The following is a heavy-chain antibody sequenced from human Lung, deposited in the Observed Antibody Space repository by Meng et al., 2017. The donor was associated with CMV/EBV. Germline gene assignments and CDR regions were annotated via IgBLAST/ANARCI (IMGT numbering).Heavy chain of an antibody. CDR3: AKSSDNGWSS. CDR1: GYSFSDFY. CDR2: VNPISDDT. V-gene: IGHV1-2*06. Sequence: QVQLVQSGAEVKESGGSVKISCQASGYSFSDFYLNWARQAPGHGLEWLGRVNPISDDTHLAQKFEGRITVTRGATINTAFMELTRLRPADTAVYYCAKSSDNGWSSWGPGTLVTVSS. J-gene: IGHJ4*01. D-gene: IGHD6-19*01.